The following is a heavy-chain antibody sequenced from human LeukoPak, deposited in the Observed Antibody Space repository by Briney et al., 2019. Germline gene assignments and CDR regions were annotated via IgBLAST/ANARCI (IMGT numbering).Heavy chain of an antibody. D-gene: IGHD3-10*01. CDR3: TRDAPPMVRGVINENPFDY. CDR2: IRSKANSYAT. Sequence: GGSLRLSCAASGFTFSGSAMHWVRQASGKGLEWVGRIRSKANSYATAYAASVKGRFTISRDDSKNTAYLQMNSLKTEDTAVYYCTRDAPPMVRGVINENPFDYWGQGTLVTVSS. V-gene: IGHV3-73*01. CDR1: GFTFSGSA. J-gene: IGHJ4*02.